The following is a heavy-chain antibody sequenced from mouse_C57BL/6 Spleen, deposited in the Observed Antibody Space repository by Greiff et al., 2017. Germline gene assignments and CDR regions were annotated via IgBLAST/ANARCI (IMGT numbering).Heavy chain of an antibody. CDR2: IYPRSGNT. CDR1: GYTFTSYG. D-gene: IGHD2-4*01. Sequence: QVQLQQSGAELARPGASVKLSCKASGYTFTSYGISWVKQRTGQGLEWIGEIYPRSGNTYYNEKFKGKATLTAYKSSSTAYMELRSLTSEDSAVYFCARRAYDYDGAWFAYWGQGTLVTVSA. V-gene: IGHV1-81*01. J-gene: IGHJ3*01. CDR3: ARRAYDYDGAWFAY.